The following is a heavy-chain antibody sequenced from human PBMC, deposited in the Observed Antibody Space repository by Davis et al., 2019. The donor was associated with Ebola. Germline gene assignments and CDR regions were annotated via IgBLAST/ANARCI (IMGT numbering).Heavy chain of an antibody. CDR1: GFTFSSYS. J-gene: IGHJ4*02. D-gene: IGHD1-26*01. V-gene: IGHV3-21*04. Sequence: GESLKISCAASGFTFSSYSMNWVRQAPGKGLEWVSSISSSSSYIYYADSVKGRFTISRDNAKNSLYLQMNSLRAEDTAIYYCAKDMYSGSSVDFDYWGQGTLVTVSS. CDR3: AKDMYSGSSVDFDY. CDR2: ISSSSSYI.